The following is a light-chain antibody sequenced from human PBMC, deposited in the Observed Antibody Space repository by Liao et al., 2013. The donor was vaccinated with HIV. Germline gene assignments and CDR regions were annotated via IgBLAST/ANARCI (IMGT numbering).Light chain of an antibody. Sequence: SYELIQPPSVSVSPGQSATITCSGDKLGDKYVSWYQQKPGQSPVLVIFQDTKRPSGVPGRFSGSNSENTATLTISGTQAMDEADYYCQAWDSSTAYVFGPGTKLAVL. CDR3: QAWDSSTAYV. CDR2: QDT. J-gene: IGLJ1*01. CDR1: KLGDKY. V-gene: IGLV3-1*01.